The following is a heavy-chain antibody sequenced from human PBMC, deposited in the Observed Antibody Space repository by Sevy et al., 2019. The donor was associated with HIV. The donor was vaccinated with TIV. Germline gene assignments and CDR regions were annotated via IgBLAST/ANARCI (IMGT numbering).Heavy chain of an antibody. Sequence: GGSLRLSCQASGFMFRSYAMYWVRQAPGKGLEWVAYIGFDGSDKYHADSVKGRFSISRDNSNNSLFLEMNSLTPDDTGIYYCARVIGQWLIDTYGMDVWGQGTTVTVSS. V-gene: IGHV3-30*04. D-gene: IGHD6-19*01. J-gene: IGHJ6*02. CDR1: GFMFRSYA. CDR2: IGFDGSDK. CDR3: ARVIGQWLIDTYGMDV.